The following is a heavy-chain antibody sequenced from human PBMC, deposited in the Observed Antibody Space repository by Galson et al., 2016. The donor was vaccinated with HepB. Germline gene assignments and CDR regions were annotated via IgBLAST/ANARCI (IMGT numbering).Heavy chain of an antibody. J-gene: IGHJ6*03. CDR1: GYTFTDYY. CDR2: INPNSGGT. V-gene: IGHV1-2*04. Sequence: SVKVSCKASGYTFTDYYLHWVRQAPGQGLEWMGWINPNSGGTNYAQNFQGWVTMTRDTSISTAYMELSRLRSDDTAVYFCASNPYYYDYMDVWGKGTTVTVSS. CDR3: ASNPYYYDYMDV.